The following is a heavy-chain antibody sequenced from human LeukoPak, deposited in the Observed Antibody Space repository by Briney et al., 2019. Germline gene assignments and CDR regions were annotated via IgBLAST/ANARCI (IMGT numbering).Heavy chain of an antibody. CDR2: IYYSGST. CDR3: ARTYDFWSGYPFDY. J-gene: IGHJ4*02. Sequence: SQTLSLTCTVSGGSISSGGYYWSWICQHPGKGLEWIGYIYYSGSTYYNPSLKSRVTISVDTSKNQFSLKLSSVTAADTAVYYCARTYDFWSGYPFDYWGQGTLVTVSS. D-gene: IGHD3-3*01. CDR1: GGSISSGGYY. V-gene: IGHV4-31*03.